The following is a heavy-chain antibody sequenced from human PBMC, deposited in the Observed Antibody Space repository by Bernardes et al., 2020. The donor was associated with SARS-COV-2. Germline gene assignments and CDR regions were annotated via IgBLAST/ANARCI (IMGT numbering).Heavy chain of an antibody. Sequence: GGSLRLSCAASGFSFSINWIHWVRQVPGKGLVWVSLINKDGTDRRYADSVRGRFTISRDNAMNTVYLQMNSLEIEDAAVYYCAGGGSSSWYPFDPWGQGTLVTVSS. D-gene: IGHD6-13*01. CDR2: INKDGTDR. CDR1: GFSFSINW. J-gene: IGHJ5*02. V-gene: IGHV3-74*01. CDR3: AGGGSSSWYPFDP.